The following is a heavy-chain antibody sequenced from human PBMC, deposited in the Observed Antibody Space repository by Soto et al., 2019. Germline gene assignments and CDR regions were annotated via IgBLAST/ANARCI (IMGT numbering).Heavy chain of an antibody. Sequence: QLQLQESGSGLVKPSQTLSLTCAVSGGSISSGGYSWSWIRQPPGKCLEWIGYIYHSGSTYYIPSLKRRVTISVDRSKSQFSLKLSSVTAADTAVYYCARTGDHFDYWGQGTLVTVSS. CDR1: GGSISSGGYS. CDR2: IYHSGST. V-gene: IGHV4-30-2*01. J-gene: IGHJ4*02. CDR3: ARTGDHFDY.